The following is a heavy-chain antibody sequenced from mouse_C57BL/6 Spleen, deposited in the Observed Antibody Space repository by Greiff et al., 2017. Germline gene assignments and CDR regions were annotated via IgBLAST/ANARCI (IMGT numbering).Heavy chain of an antibody. CDR1: GYTFTSYW. V-gene: IGHV1-72*01. Sequence: LQESGAELVKPGASVKLSCKASGYTFTSYWMHWVKQRPGRGLEWIGRIDPNSGGTKYNEKFKSKATLTVDKPSSTAYMQLSSLTSEDSAVYYCARSGQLRLNYFDYWGQGTTLTVSS. CDR2: IDPNSGGT. CDR3: ARSGQLRLNYFDY. J-gene: IGHJ2*01. D-gene: IGHD3-2*02.